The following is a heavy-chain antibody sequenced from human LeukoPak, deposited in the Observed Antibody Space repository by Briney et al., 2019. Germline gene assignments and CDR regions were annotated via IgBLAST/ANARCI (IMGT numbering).Heavy chain of an antibody. Sequence: SVKVSCKASGGTFSSYAISWVRQAPGQGLEWMGRIIPILGIANYAQKFQGRVTITADKSTSTAYMELSSLRSEDTAVYYCARYSAEMYYYDSSGYPYYYYDMDVWGQGTTVTVSS. V-gene: IGHV1-69*04. CDR3: ARYSAEMYYYDSSGYPYYYYDMDV. J-gene: IGHJ6*02. CDR2: IIPILGIA. D-gene: IGHD3-22*01. CDR1: GGTFSSYA.